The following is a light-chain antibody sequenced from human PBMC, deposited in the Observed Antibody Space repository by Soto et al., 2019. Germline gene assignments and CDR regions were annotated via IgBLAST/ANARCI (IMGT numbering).Light chain of an antibody. CDR3: GTWDSSLSAAYV. Sequence: QSVLTQPPSVSAAPGQKVTISCSGSSSNIGNNYVSWYQQLPGTAPKLLIYDNNKRPSGIPDRFSGSKSGTSATLGITGLQTGDEADYYCGTWDSSLSAAYVFGTGT. J-gene: IGLJ1*01. CDR1: SSNIGNNY. V-gene: IGLV1-51*01. CDR2: DNN.